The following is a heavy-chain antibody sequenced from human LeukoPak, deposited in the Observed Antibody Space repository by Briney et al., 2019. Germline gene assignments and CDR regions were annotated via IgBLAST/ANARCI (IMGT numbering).Heavy chain of an antibody. Sequence: ASVRVSSKSSVYTFTAYYIHWVRQAPGQGVEWMGWINPNNGGTKYIQKFQGRVTLTTDTSISTAYMELSRLRSDDTAVYYCARAYCGGDCYQRSDFDYWGQGTLVTVSS. D-gene: IGHD2-21*02. CDR1: VYTFTAYY. J-gene: IGHJ4*02. V-gene: IGHV1-2*02. CDR3: ARAYCGGDCYQRSDFDY. CDR2: INPNNGGT.